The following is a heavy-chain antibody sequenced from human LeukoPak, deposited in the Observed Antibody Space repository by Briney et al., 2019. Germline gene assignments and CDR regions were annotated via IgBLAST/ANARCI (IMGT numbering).Heavy chain of an antibody. CDR2: IYYSGST. D-gene: IGHD5-24*01. CDR3: ARHPVIWPQYPS. CDR1: GGSISSSNYY. V-gene: IGHV4-39*01. J-gene: IGHJ5*02. Sequence: SETLSLTCTVPGGSISSSNYYWGWIRQPPGKGLEWIGSIYYSGSTYYNPSLKSRVTISVDTSKNQFSLKLSSVTAADTAVYYCARHPVIWPQYPSWGQGTLVTVSS.